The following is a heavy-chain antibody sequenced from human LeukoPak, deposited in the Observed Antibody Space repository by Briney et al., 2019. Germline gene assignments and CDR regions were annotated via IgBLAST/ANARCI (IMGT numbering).Heavy chain of an antibody. V-gene: IGHV4-34*01. CDR3: ARGVGKKWEF. J-gene: IGHJ4*02. CDR1: VGSLSGYW. D-gene: IGHD1-26*01. CDR2: INYSGST. Sequence: KPSETLSLTCGVYVGSLSGYWWSWIRQPPGKGLEWIGEINYSGSTNYNPSLKSRVTISVATSNNQFSLRVSSVTAADTAVYYCARGVGKKWEFGGQGTLVTVSS.